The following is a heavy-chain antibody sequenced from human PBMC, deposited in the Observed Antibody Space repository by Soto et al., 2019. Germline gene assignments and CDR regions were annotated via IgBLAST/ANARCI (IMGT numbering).Heavy chain of an antibody. CDR2: IIPIFGTA. D-gene: IGHD2-2*01. V-gene: IGHV1-69*13. J-gene: IGHJ6*02. Sequence: ASVKVSCKASGGTFSSYAISWVRQAPGQGLEWMGGIIPIFGTANYAQKFQGRVTITADESTSTAYMELSSLRSEDTAVYYCARGLIVVVPAAMPRYGMDVWGQGTTVTVSS. CDR3: ARGLIVVVPAAMPRYGMDV. CDR1: GGTFSSYA.